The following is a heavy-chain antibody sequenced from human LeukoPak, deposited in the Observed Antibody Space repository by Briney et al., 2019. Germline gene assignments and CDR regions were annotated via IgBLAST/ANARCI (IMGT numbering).Heavy chain of an antibody. CDR3: ARDRYYYDSSGLTRFDP. CDR2: IYYSGTT. D-gene: IGHD3-22*01. V-gene: IGHV4-39*02. CDR1: GGSISSDNYY. J-gene: IGHJ5*02. Sequence: PSETLSLTCTVSGGSISSDNYYWGWIRQPPGKGLEWIGSIYYSGTTYYNPSLKSRVTISVDTSKNQFSLKLSSVTAADTALYYCARDRYYYDSSGLTRFDPWGQGTLVTVSS.